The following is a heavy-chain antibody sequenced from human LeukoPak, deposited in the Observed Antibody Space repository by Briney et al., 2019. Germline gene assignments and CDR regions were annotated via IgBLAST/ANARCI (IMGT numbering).Heavy chain of an antibody. CDR1: VFTFSDYW. V-gene: IGHV3-7*01. Sequence: QPGGSLRLSCAASVFTFSDYWMQWVRQAPGKGLEWVANINYHGNENYLLDSVKGRFTISRDNAKNSLFLQMNSLRVEDTAVYYCTRGDPDSWGLGTLVTVSS. D-gene: IGHD2-21*02. CDR3: TRGDPDS. J-gene: IGHJ4*02. CDR2: INYHGNEN.